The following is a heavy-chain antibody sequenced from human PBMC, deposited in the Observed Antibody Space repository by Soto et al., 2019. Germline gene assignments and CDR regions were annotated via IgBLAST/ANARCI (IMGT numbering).Heavy chain of an antibody. D-gene: IGHD5-18*01. Sequence: SETLSLTCAVSGASISSYYWNWIRQAPGKGLEWIGNIWYSGTSNYNPSLKSRVTISLDTSKNLFSLKLSSVTAADTAVYYCASGRGYSYGSFDYWGQGTLVTVSS. CDR2: IWYSGTS. CDR1: GASISSYY. CDR3: ASGRGYSYGSFDY. J-gene: IGHJ4*02. V-gene: IGHV4-59*01.